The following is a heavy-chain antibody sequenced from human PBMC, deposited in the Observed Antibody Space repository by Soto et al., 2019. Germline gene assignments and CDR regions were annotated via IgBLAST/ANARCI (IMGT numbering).Heavy chain of an antibody. J-gene: IGHJ4*02. D-gene: IGHD5-12*01. CDR2: INPNSGGT. CDR1: GYTFTGYY. V-gene: IGHV1-2*04. CDR3: ASDIVATIPTFDY. Sequence: ASVKVSCKASGYTFTGYYMHWVRQAPGQGLEWMGWINPNSGGTNYAHKFQGWVTMTRDTSISTAYMELSSLRSDDTAVYYCASDIVATIPTFDYWGQGTMVTVS.